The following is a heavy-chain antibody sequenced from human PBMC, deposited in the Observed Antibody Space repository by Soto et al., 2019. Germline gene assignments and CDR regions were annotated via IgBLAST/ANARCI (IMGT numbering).Heavy chain of an antibody. Sequence: QITLNESGPTQVKPRQTLTLTCTFSGFSLTTSGVGVGWIRQSPGKAPEWLALIYWDDDKRYSPSLKSRLKITKDTSKNQVVLTMADLDPADTATYYCAHRVLRTVFGLVTTTAIYFDFWGQGTPVAVSS. CDR1: GFSLTTSGVG. V-gene: IGHV2-5*02. J-gene: IGHJ4*02. CDR3: AHRVLRTVFGLVTTTAIYFDF. CDR2: IYWDDDK. D-gene: IGHD3-3*01.